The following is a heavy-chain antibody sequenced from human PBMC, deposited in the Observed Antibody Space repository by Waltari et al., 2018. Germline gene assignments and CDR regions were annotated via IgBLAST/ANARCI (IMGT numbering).Heavy chain of an antibody. V-gene: IGHV4-38-2*01. CDR2: IYHSGST. Sequence: QVQLQESGPGLVKPSATLSLTCAVSGYSISSGYYWGWIRQPPGKGLEWIGSIYHSGSTYYNPSLKSRVTISVDTSKNQFSLKLSSVTAADTAVYYCARQGKSGSGKGDWFDPWGQGTLVTVSS. J-gene: IGHJ5*02. CDR3: ARQGKSGSGKGDWFDP. CDR1: GYSISSGYY. D-gene: IGHD3-10*01.